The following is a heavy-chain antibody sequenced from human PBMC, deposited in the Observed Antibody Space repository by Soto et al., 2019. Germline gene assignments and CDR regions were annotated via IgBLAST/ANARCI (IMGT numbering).Heavy chain of an antibody. Sequence: QVQLQQWGAGLLKPSETLSLTCAVYGGSFSGYYWSWIRQPPGKGLEWIGEINHSGSTNYNPSLKSRVTISVDTSNNQFSLKLSSVTAADTAVYYCARGHIDIGVVVAATPVSPGYYYGMDVWGQGTTVTVSS. V-gene: IGHV4-34*01. J-gene: IGHJ6*02. CDR1: GGSFSGYY. CDR2: INHSGST. CDR3: ARGHIDIGVVVAATPVSPGYYYGMDV. D-gene: IGHD2-15*01.